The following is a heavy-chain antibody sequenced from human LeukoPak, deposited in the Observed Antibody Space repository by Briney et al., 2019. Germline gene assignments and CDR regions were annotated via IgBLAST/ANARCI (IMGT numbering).Heavy chain of an antibody. Sequence: PGGSLRLSCAASGFTFSSYSMNWVRQAPGKGLEWVSSISSSSSYIYYADSVKGRFTISRDNAKNSLYLQMNSLRAEDTAVYYCARESVFTGGMDVWGQGTTVTVSS. CDR1: GFTFSSYS. V-gene: IGHV3-21*01. CDR3: ARESVFTGGMDV. D-gene: IGHD1-14*01. J-gene: IGHJ6*02. CDR2: ISSSSSYI.